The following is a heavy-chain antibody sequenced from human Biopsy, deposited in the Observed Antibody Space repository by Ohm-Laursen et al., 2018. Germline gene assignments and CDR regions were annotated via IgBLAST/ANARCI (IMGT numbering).Heavy chain of an antibody. J-gene: IGHJ4*01. D-gene: IGHD3-16*01. CDR2: PDVAEYNI. Sequence: SLRLSCAASGFIFSDYYMSWIRQAPGKGLEWISRPDVAEYNIYYADSVRGRFTASRDNSKGMVYLQMDSLRVDDTAVYYCVRTWGGYDFDSWGQGTLVTVSS. CDR1: GFIFSDYY. CDR3: VRTWGGYDFDS. V-gene: IGHV3-11*01.